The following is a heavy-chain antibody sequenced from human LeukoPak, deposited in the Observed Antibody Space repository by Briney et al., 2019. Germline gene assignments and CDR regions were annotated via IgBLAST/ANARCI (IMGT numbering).Heavy chain of an antibody. CDR3: ARGVTYYDSSGYYGYYYMDV. CDR1: GGTFSSYA. J-gene: IGHJ6*03. CDR2: IIPIFGTA. V-gene: IGHV1-69*06. D-gene: IGHD3-22*01. Sequence: GSSVKVSCKASGGTFSSYAISWVRQAPGQGLEWMGGIIPIFGTANYAQKFQGRVTITADKSTSTAYMELSSLRSEDTAVYYCARGVTYYDSSGYYGYYYMDVWGKGTTVTVSS.